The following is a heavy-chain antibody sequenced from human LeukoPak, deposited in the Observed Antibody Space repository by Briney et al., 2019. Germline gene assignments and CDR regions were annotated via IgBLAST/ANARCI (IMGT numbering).Heavy chain of an antibody. Sequence: PSETLSLTCTVSGGSMSGHWWSWVRQSPGKGLEWIAHIYHTGLTYFNPSLQSRVTISVDTSKNQFPLTLSSVPAADAAVYFCAKYMTVSTSRHYMDVWGKGTTVAVSS. CDR1: GGSMSGHW. V-gene: IGHV4-59*11. CDR3: AKYMTVSTSRHYMDV. CDR2: IYHTGLT. J-gene: IGHJ6*03. D-gene: IGHD2-2*01.